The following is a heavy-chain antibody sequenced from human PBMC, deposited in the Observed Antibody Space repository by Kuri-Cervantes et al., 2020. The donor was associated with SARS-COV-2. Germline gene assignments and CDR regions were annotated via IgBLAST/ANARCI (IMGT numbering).Heavy chain of an antibody. V-gene: IGHV4-61*10. J-gene: IGHJ4*02. CDR3: ARVPRVQLWSTLLWFDY. CDR2: IYTSGST. CDR1: GGSISSGSYY. D-gene: IGHD5-18*01. Sequence: SETLSLTCTVSGGSISSGSYYWSWIRQPAGKGLEWIGYIYTSGSTNYNPSLKSRVTISVDTSKNQFSLKLSSVTDADTAVYYCARVPRVQLWSTLLWFDYWGQGTLVTVSS.